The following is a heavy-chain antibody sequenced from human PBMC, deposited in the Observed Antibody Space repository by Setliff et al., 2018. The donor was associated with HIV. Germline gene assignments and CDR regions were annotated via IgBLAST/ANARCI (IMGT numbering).Heavy chain of an antibody. CDR1: GFSFSNSW. Sequence: GSLRLSCAASGFSFSNSWMTWVRQAPGKGLEWVATIKEDGREKYYVGSVKGRFTISRDNAKNTLYLQMNSLRAEDTAVYYCAKIQNPQGYYYDSSGYYPHPGSPDYWGQGTLVTVSS. D-gene: IGHD3-22*01. CDR3: AKIQNPQGYYYDSSGYYPHPGSPDY. J-gene: IGHJ4*02. CDR2: IKEDGREK. V-gene: IGHV3-7*01.